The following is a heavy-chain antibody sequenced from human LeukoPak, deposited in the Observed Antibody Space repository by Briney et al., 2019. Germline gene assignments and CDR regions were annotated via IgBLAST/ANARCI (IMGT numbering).Heavy chain of an antibody. CDR2: IYYSGST. CDR3: ARDSAGWFDP. D-gene: IGHD3-10*01. Sequence: SKTLSLTCTVSGGSISSSSYYWGWIRQPPGKGLEWIGSIYYSGSTYYNPSLKSRVTISVDTSKNQFSLKLSSVTAADTAVYYCARDSAGWFDPWGQGTLVTVSS. J-gene: IGHJ5*02. CDR1: GGSISSSSYY. V-gene: IGHV4-39*07.